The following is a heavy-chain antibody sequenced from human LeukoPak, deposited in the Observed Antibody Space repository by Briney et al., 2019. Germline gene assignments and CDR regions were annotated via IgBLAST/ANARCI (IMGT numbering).Heavy chain of an antibody. V-gene: IGHV1-69*04. J-gene: IGHJ6*02. D-gene: IGHD3-10*01. CDR2: IIPILGIA. CDR1: GGTFSSDA. CDR3: ARKGEDYGSGSYHLRYYYYYGMDV. Sequence: ASVKVSCKASGGTFSSDAISWVRQAPGQGLEWMGRIIPILGIANYAQKFQRRVTITAAKSTSTAYMALRSLRSEDTAVYYCARKGEDYGSGSYHLRYYYYYGMDVWGQGTTGTVSS.